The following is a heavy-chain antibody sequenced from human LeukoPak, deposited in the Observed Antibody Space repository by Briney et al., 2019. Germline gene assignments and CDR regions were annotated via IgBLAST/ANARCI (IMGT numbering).Heavy chain of an antibody. J-gene: IGHJ4*02. D-gene: IGHD3-22*01. CDR2: ISGSGADK. V-gene: IGHV3-23*01. Sequence: GVSLTLSCAASGFTFSSYFMTWPRQAPGKGLEWFSGISGSGADKLYADSGRGQFTISRDNSKNTLYLQMNSLRAEDTAVYYCAKVPPHDDSGYSNPYWGRGTVVTVSS. CDR1: GFTFSSYF. CDR3: AKVPPHDDSGYSNPY.